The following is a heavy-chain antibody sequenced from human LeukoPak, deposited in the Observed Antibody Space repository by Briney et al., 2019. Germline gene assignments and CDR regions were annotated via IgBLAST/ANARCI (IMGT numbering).Heavy chain of an antibody. Sequence: GGSLRLSCAASGFTFSSYAMHWVRQAPGKGLEWVAVISYDGSNKYYADSVKGRFTISRDNSKNTLYLQMNSLRAEDTAVCYCARDQRYSYGEFDYWGQGTLVTVSS. CDR3: ARDQRYSYGEFDY. CDR1: GFTFSSYA. D-gene: IGHD5-18*01. V-gene: IGHV3-30-3*01. CDR2: ISYDGSNK. J-gene: IGHJ4*02.